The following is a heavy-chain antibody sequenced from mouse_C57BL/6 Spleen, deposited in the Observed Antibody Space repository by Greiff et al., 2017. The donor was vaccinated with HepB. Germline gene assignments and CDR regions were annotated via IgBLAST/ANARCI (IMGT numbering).Heavy chain of an antibody. V-gene: IGHV5-6*01. J-gene: IGHJ4*01. CDR3: ARQKAQAWAMDY. CDR2: ISSGGSYT. CDR1: GFTFSSYG. D-gene: IGHD3-2*02. Sequence: EVKVVESGGDLVKPGGSLKLSCAASGFTFSSYGMSWVRQTPDKRLEWVATISSGGSYTYYPDSVKGRFTISRDNAKNTLYLQMSSLKSEDTAMYYCARQKAQAWAMDYWGQGTSVTVSS.